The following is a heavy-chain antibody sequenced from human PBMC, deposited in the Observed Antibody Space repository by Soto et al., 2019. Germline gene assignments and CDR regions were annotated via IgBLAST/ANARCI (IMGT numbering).Heavy chain of an antibody. CDR1: GFTFSSYA. V-gene: IGHV3-23*01. CDR2: ISGSGGST. J-gene: IGHJ5*02. Sequence: EVQLLESGGGLVQPGGSLRLSCAASGFTFSSYAMSWVRQAPGKGLEWVSAISGSGGSTYYADSVKGRFTISRDNSKNTLYLQMNSLRAEDTAVYYCAKDLIRRYDGSGYYFMNWFDPWGQGTLVTVSS. D-gene: IGHD3-22*01. CDR3: AKDLIRRYDGSGYYFMNWFDP.